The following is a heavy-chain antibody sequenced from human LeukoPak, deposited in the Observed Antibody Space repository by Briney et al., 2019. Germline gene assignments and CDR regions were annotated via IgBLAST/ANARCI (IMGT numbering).Heavy chain of an antibody. CDR3: AKGADYEPYYYYYYMDV. D-gene: IGHD4-17*01. CDR1: GFTFSSYS. Sequence: PGGSLRLSCAASGFTFSSYSMNWVRQAPGKGLEWVSDIGGSGSSTYYADSVKGRFTISRDNSKNTLYLQMNSLRAEDTAVYYCAKGADYEPYYYYYYMDVWGKGTTVTVSS. J-gene: IGHJ6*03. CDR2: IGGSGSST. V-gene: IGHV3-23*01.